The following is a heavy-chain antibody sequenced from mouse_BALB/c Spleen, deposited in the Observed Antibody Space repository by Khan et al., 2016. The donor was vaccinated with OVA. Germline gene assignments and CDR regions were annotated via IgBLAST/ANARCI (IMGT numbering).Heavy chain of an antibody. J-gene: IGHJ3*01. Sequence: QVQLKESGPGLVQPSQSLSITCTVSGFSLNNYSIHWIRQSPGKGLEWLGVIWSAGSTDYNAPFISRLTINTDNSRSQVFFKMNSLQPDDTAIYYWARRGNDYGRGALFAYWGQGTLVTVSA. CDR3: ARRGNDYGRGALFAY. CDR1: GFSLNNYS. V-gene: IGHV2-2*01. D-gene: IGHD2-4*01. CDR2: IWSAGST.